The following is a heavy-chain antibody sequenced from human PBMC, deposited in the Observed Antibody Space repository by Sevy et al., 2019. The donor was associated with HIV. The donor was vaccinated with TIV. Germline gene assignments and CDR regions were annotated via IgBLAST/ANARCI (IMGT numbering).Heavy chain of an antibody. CDR2: IWYDGSNK. CDR1: GFLFRNYG. CDR3: ARHKTAMENIDY. Sequence: GGSLRLSCAVSGFLFRNYGMHWVRQAPGKGLEWVAVIWYDGSNKNYADSVKGRFTISRDNSKNMLYLEMDSLGVEDTAVYYCARHKTAMENIDYWDQGTLVTVSS. D-gene: IGHD5-18*01. V-gene: IGHV3-33*01. J-gene: IGHJ4*02.